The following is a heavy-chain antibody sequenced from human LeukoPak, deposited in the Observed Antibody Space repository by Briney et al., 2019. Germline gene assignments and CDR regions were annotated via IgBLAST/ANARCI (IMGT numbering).Heavy chain of an antibody. Sequence: GGSLRLSCAASGFTFSSYAMSWVRQAPGKGLEWVSAISGSGGSTYYADSVKGRFTISRDNSKNTLYLQMNSLRAEDTAVYYCAKAPIVVVITGYFDYWGQGTLVTVSS. J-gene: IGHJ4*02. CDR2: ISGSGGST. CDR3: AKAPIVVVITGYFDY. V-gene: IGHV3-23*01. D-gene: IGHD3-22*01. CDR1: GFTFSSYA.